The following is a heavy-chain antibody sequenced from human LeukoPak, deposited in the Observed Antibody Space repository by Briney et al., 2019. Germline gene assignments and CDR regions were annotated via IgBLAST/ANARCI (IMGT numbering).Heavy chain of an antibody. CDR3: ARGGTQIDAFDI. D-gene: IGHD3-16*01. J-gene: IGHJ3*02. CDR1: GYTFTGYY. V-gene: IGHV1-2*02. Sequence: ASVKVSCKASGYTFTGYYMHWVRQAPGQGLEWMGWINPNSGGTNHAQKFQGRVTMTRDTSISTAYMELSRLRSDDTAVYYCARGGTQIDAFDIWGQGTMVTVSS. CDR2: INPNSGGT.